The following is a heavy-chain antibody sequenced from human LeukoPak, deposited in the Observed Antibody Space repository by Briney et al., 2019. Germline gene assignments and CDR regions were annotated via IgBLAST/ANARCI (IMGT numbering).Heavy chain of an antibody. CDR1: GFTFSSYE. V-gene: IGHV3-48*03. D-gene: IGHD3-10*02. Sequence: GGSLRLSCAASGFTFSSYEMNWVRQAPGKGLEWVSYISSSGSTIYYADSVKGRYTISRDNAKDSLYLQMNSLRAEDTAVYYCAELGITMIGGVWGKGTTVTISS. J-gene: IGHJ6*04. CDR2: ISSSGSTI. CDR3: AELGITMIGGV.